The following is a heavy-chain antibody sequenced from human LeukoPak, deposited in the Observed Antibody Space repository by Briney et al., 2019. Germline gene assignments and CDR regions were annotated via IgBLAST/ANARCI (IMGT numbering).Heavy chain of an antibody. Sequence: GGSLRLSCAASGFTFSSYAMHWVRQAPGKGLEWVAVISYDGSNKYYADSVKGRFTISRDNPKNTLYLQMNSLRAEDTAVYYCATNYDSPYWGQGTLVTVSS. V-gene: IGHV3-30-3*01. CDR1: GFTFSSYA. CDR3: ATNYDSPY. D-gene: IGHD3-22*01. CDR2: ISYDGSNK. J-gene: IGHJ4*02.